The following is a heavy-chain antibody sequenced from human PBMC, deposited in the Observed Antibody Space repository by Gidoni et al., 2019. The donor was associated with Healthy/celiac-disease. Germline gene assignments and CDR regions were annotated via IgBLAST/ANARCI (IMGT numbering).Heavy chain of an antibody. V-gene: IGHV1-69*01. D-gene: IGHD2-2*01. CDR3: ARTLVVPADPYYYYYGMDV. Sequence: QVQLVQSGAEAKKPGSSVKVSCKASGGTFSSYAISWVRQAPGQGLEWMGGIIPIFGTANYAQKFQGRVTITADESTSTAYMELSSLRSEDTAVYYCARTLVVPADPYYYYYGMDVWGQGTTVTVSS. CDR1: GGTFSSYA. J-gene: IGHJ6*02. CDR2: IIPIFGTA.